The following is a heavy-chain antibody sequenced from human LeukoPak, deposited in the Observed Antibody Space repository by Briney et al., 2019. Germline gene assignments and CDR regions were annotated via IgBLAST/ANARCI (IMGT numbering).Heavy chain of an antibody. CDR1: GFTFSSYV. J-gene: IGHJ4*02. Sequence: GGSLRLSCAASGFTFSSYVMHWVRQAPGKGLEWVAFIPYDGSNKYYADSVKGRFTISRDNSKNTLYLQMNSLRVEGTAVYYCARDKHWVVYWGQGTLVTVSS. CDR3: ARDKHWVVY. CDR2: IPYDGSNK. D-gene: IGHD7-27*01. V-gene: IGHV3-30*02.